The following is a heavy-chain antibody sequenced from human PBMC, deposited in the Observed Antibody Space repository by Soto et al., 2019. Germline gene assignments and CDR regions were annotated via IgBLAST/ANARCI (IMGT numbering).Heavy chain of an antibody. J-gene: IGHJ4*02. D-gene: IGHD3-10*01. CDR2: INHSGST. Sequence: SETLSLTCAVYGGSFSGYYWSWIRQPPGKGLEWIGEINHSGSTNYNPSLKSRVTISVDTSKNQFSLKLSSVTAADTAVYYCARAPRGNYGYPSSFDYWGQGTLVTVSS. V-gene: IGHV4-34*01. CDR3: ARAPRGNYGYPSSFDY. CDR1: GGSFSGYY.